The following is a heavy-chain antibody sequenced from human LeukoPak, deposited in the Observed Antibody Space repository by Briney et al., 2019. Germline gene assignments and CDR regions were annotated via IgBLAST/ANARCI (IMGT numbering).Heavy chain of an antibody. D-gene: IGHD3-10*01. CDR3: AKDKIRGVIGTLDN. V-gene: IGHV3-7*01. CDR2: IEDDGSER. J-gene: IGHJ3*02. Sequence: GGSLRLSCAASDFKFSEFRMSWVRQAPGKGPEWVATIEDDGSERYYVDSVKGRFTISRDNSKSSVNLQMNSLRAEDTAIYYCAKDKIRGVIGTLDNWGQGTMVTVSS. CDR1: DFKFSEFR.